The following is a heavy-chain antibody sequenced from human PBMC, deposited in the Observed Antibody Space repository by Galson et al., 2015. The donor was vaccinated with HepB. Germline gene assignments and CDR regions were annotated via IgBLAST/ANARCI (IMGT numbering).Heavy chain of an antibody. CDR3: ARGRVRKRYYYGSGSSDNWFDP. CDR2: ITHSGST. J-gene: IGHJ5*02. Sequence: LTCAVYGGSFSGYYWSWIRQPPGKGLEWIGEITHSGSTNYNPSLKSRVTISVDTSKNQFSLKLSSVTAADTAVYYCARGRVRKRYYYGSGSSDNWFDPWGQGTLVTVSS. CDR1: GGSFSGYY. V-gene: IGHV4-34*01. D-gene: IGHD3-10*01.